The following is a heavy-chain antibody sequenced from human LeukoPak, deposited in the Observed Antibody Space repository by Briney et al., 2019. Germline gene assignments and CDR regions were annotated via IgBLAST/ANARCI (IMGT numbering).Heavy chain of an antibody. CDR1: GYSFTSSW. Sequence: GESLKISCKGSGYSFTSSWIDWVRQMPGKGLEWMGLIYPGDSHSIYSPSFQGQVTFSADNSNNTLYLQMNSLRAEDTAVYYCARNYGGNWFDPWGQGTLVTVSS. J-gene: IGHJ5*02. CDR3: ARNYGGNWFDP. V-gene: IGHV5-51*01. CDR2: IYPGDSHS. D-gene: IGHD4-23*01.